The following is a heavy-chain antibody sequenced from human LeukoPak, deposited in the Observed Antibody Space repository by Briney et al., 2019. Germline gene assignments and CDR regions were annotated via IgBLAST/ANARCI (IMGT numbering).Heavy chain of an antibody. J-gene: IGHJ3*02. D-gene: IGHD3-9*01. V-gene: IGHV4-34*01. CDR2: INHSGSA. Sequence: SETLSPTCAVYGGSLSDYSWSWVRQPPGKGLEWIGEINHSGSASYNPSLKSRVTMSADTSKNQFSLKLSSVTAADTAVYYCATGSTGYYYAFDIWGQGTMVTVSS. CDR1: GGSLSDYS. CDR3: ATGSTGYYYAFDI.